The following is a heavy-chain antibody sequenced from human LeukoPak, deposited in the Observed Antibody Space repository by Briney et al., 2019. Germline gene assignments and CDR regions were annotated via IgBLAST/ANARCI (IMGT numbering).Heavy chain of an antibody. J-gene: IGHJ4*02. CDR3: AKTPSPYSSSSRGYFDY. Sequence: WGSLRLSCAASGFTFSSYGMHWVRQAPGKGLEWVAIISYDGSNKYYADSVKGRFTISRGNSKNTLYLQMNSLRAEDTAVYYCAKTPSPYSSSSRGYFDYWGQGTLVTVSS. CDR1: GFTFSSYG. V-gene: IGHV3-30*18. D-gene: IGHD6-6*01. CDR2: ISYDGSNK.